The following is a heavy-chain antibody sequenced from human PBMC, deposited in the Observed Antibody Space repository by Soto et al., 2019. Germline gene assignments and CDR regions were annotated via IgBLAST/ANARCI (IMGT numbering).Heavy chain of an antibody. CDR3: AKDRKALAGTDMDV. D-gene: IGHD6-19*01. V-gene: IGHV3-30*18. J-gene: IGHJ6*02. Sequence: QVQLVESGGGVVQPGRSLRLSCAASGFTFSSYCIHWVRQAPGKGLEWVAVISYDGSNKYYADSVKGRFTISRDNSKNPLNLKMNSLRAEDTAVYYCAKDRKALAGTDMDVWGQGTTVTVSS. CDR1: GFTFSSYC. CDR2: ISYDGSNK.